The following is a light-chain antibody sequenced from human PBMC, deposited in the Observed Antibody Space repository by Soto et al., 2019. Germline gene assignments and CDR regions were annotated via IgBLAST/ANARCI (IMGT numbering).Light chain of an antibody. CDR1: QSVSSN. CDR2: GAS. J-gene: IGKJ2*01. Sequence: IVMTQSPAILSVSPGERATLSCRASQSVSSNLAWFQQKPGQVPRLLIYGASTRATGIPARFSGGGSGTEFTLTISSLQSDAFAVYYCQQYKNWPMYTFGQGTKLEIK. CDR3: QQYKNWPMYT. V-gene: IGKV3-15*01.